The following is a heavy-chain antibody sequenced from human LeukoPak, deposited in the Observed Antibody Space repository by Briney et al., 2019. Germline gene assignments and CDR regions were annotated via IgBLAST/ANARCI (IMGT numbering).Heavy chain of an antibody. D-gene: IGHD3-22*01. CDR2: IYYRART. Sequence: SQTLSLTCTVSGDSITSGGFYWSWIRQHPGRGLEWIGYIYYRARTYYNPSLKSRVIVSLDTSKNQFSLKLSSVTAADTAVYYCARVRGLVIVGYYGMDVWGQGTTVTVSS. V-gene: IGHV4-31*03. CDR3: ARVRGLVIVGYYGMDV. CDR1: GDSITSGGFY. J-gene: IGHJ6*02.